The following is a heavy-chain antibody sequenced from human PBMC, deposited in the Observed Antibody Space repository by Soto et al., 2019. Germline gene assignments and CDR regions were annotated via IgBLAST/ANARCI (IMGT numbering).Heavy chain of an antibody. CDR1: GGCLSVYY. CDR3: ARVRPHYDFWSGYPYGGYFDY. J-gene: IGHJ4*02. V-gene: IGHV4-34*01. D-gene: IGHD3-3*01. CDR2: INHSGST. Sequence: SQTLSLTCAVYGGCLSVYYWSWIRQPPGKGLEWIGEINHSGSTNYNPSLKSRVTISVDTSKNQFPLKLSSVTAADTAVYYCARVRPHYDFWSGYPYGGYFDYWGQGTLVTVSS.